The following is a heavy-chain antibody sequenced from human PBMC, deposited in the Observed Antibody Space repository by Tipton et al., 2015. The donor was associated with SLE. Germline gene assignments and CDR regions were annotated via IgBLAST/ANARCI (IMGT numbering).Heavy chain of an antibody. CDR2: IYTSGST. CDR1: GGSISSGSYY. D-gene: IGHD5-24*01. V-gene: IGHV4-61*02. J-gene: IGHJ4*02. CDR3: VREDGRYYFDY. Sequence: TLSLTCTVSGGSISSGSYYWSWIRQPAGKGLEWIGRIYTSGSTNYNPSLKSRVTISVDTSKNQFSLKLSSVTAADTAVYYCVREDGRYYFDYWGQGTLVTVSS.